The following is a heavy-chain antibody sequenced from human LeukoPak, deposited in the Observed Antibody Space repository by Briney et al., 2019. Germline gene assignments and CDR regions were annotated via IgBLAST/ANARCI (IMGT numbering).Heavy chain of an antibody. J-gene: IGHJ4*02. D-gene: IGHD6-13*01. CDR2: ISGSGGTT. CDR1: GFTFSSYA. V-gene: IGHV3-23*01. Sequence: GGSLRLSCAASGFTFSSYAMSWVRQAPGKGLEWVSTISGSGGTTYYADSVRGQFTISRDNSKNTLYLQMNTLRAEDTAVYYCAKEEAFSSSWTDYWGQGTLVTVSS. CDR3: AKEEAFSSSWTDY.